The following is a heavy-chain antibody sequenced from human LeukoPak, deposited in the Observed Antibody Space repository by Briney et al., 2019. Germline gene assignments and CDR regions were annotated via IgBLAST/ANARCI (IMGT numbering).Heavy chain of an antibody. CDR3: ARVSRRHTLDY. CDR1: NGSISTYY. CDR2: IDYSGST. V-gene: IGHV4-59*01. J-gene: IGHJ4*02. Sequence: SETLSLTCIVSNGSISTYYWSWIRQPPGKGLEWIGYIDYSGSTSYNPSLKSRVTMSLDTSKNHFSLRLSSVTAADSAVYYCARVSRRHTLDYWGQGTLVTVSS.